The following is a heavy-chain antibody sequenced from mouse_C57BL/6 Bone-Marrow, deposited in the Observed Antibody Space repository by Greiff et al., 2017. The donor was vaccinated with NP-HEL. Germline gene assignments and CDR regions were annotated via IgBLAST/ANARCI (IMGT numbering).Heavy chain of an antibody. CDR3: ATYDYDWFAY. V-gene: IGHV5-17*01. CDR1: GFTFSDYG. Sequence: DVMLVASGGGLVKPGGSLKLSCAASGFTFSDYGMHWVRQAPEKGLEWVAYISSGSSTIYYADTVKGRFTISRDHAKTTLFLQMTSLRSEDTAMYYCATYDYDWFAYWGQGTLVTVSA. D-gene: IGHD2-4*01. CDR2: ISSGSSTI. J-gene: IGHJ3*01.